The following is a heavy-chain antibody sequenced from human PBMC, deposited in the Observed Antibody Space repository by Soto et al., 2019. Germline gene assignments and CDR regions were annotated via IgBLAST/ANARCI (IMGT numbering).Heavy chain of an antibody. CDR3: ARGCSGGTNCFYFDC. Sequence: QVQLVESGGGVVQPGRSLRLSCAASGFTFGNFGIHWVRQAPGKGLEWVADISSDGSRKFYADSVKGRLTISRDNSKNTLYLQMNSLRTEDTAVYFCARGCSGGTNCFYFDCWGQGILVTVSS. J-gene: IGHJ4*02. V-gene: IGHV3-30*03. D-gene: IGHD6-13*01. CDR1: GFTFGNFG. CDR2: ISSDGSRK.